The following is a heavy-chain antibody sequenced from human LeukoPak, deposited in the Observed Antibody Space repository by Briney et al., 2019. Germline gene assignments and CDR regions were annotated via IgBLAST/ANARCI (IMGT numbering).Heavy chain of an antibody. V-gene: IGHV1-2*02. D-gene: IGHD1/OR15-1a*01. J-gene: IGHJ2*01. CDR3: ARDRELIWTKPTGWYFDL. CDR2: INPNSGGT. CDR1: GYTFTGYY. Sequence: GASVKVSCKASGYTFTGYYMHWVRQAPGQGLEWMGWINPNSGGTNYAQKFQGRVTMTRDMSISTAYMELSRLRSDDTAVYYCARDRELIWTKPTGWYFDLWGRGTLVTVSS.